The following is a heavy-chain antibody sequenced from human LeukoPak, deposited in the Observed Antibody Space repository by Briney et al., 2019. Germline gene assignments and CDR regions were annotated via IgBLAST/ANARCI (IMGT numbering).Heavy chain of an antibody. CDR3: ARDRSEMATTRTFDY. CDR2: IIPIFGTA. Sequence: SLKVSCKASGGTFSSYAISWVRQPPGQGLEWMGEIIPIFGTANYAQKVQGRVTITTDESTSTAYMELSSLRSEDTAVYYCARDRSEMATTRTFDYWGQGTLVTVSS. V-gene: IGHV1-69*05. D-gene: IGHD5-24*01. CDR1: GGTFSSYA. J-gene: IGHJ4*02.